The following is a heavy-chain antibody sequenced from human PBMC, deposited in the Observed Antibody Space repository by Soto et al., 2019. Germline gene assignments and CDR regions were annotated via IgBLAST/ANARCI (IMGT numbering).Heavy chain of an antibody. CDR1: GFTFSSYG. Sequence: GGSLRLSCAASGFTFSSYGMHWVRQAPGEGLEWVAVIWYDGSNKYYADSVKGRFTISRDNSKNTLYLQMNSLRAEDTAVYYCARGAATVVDYYSYGMDVWGQGPMVTVSS. CDR3: ARGAATVVDYYSYGMDV. D-gene: IGHD2-15*01. V-gene: IGHV3-33*01. CDR2: IWYDGSNK. J-gene: IGHJ6*02.